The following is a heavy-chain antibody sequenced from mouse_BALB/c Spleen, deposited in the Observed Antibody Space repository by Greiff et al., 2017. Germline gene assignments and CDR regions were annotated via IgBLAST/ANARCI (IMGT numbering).Heavy chain of an antibody. CDR3: ARALTTATPAY. V-gene: IGHV5-4*02. CDR1: GFTFSDYY. CDR2: IRDGGSYT. Sequence: DVMLVESGGGLVKPGGSLKLSCAASGFTFSDYYMYWVRQTPEKRLEWVATIRDGGSYTYYPDSVKGRFTISRDNAKNNLYLQMSSLKSEDTAMYYCARALTTATPAYWGQGTLVTVSA. D-gene: IGHD1-2*01. J-gene: IGHJ3*01.